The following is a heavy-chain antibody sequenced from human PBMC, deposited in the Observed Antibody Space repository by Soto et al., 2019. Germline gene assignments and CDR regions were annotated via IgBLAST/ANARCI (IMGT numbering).Heavy chain of an antibody. V-gene: IGHV3-23*01. Sequence: HPGGSLRLSCAASGFTFSSYAMSWVRQAPGKGLDWVSAISGSGGGTYYADSVKGRFTISRDNSKNTLYLQMNSLRAEDTAAYYCSKGSGGSRPYYFDFWAQGTQVTVPS. J-gene: IGHJ4*02. D-gene: IGHD5-12*01. CDR3: SKGSGGSRPYYFDF. CDR1: GFTFSSYA. CDR2: ISGSGGGT.